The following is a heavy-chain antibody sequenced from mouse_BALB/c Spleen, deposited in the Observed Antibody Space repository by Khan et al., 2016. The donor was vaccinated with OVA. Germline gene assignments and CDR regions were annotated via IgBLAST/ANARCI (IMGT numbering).Heavy chain of an antibody. Sequence: VQLQESGAELAKPGASVKMSCKASGYTFTTYWMHWVKQSPGKGLEWIGYINPTSDYTDYNEKFKDKATLSADKSSSTAYMQLSSLTSEDSAVYYCARDRIDYWGQGTTLTVSS. CDR2: INPTSDYT. J-gene: IGHJ2*01. CDR1: GYTFTTYW. CDR3: ARDRIDY. V-gene: IGHV1-7*01.